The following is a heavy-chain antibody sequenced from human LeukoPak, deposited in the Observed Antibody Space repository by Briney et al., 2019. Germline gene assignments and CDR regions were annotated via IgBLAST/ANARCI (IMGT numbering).Heavy chain of an antibody. CDR2: IIPIFGTA. V-gene: IGHV1-69*05. J-gene: IGHJ4*02. CDR1: GGTFSSYA. D-gene: IGHD2-2*02. Sequence: GASVKVSCKASGGTFSSYAISWVRQAPGQGLEWMGGIIPIFGTANYVQKFQGRVTITTDESTSTAYMELSSLRSEDTAVYYCARTPRYCSSTSCYTAVDYWGQGTLVTVSS. CDR3: ARTPRYCSSTSCYTAVDY.